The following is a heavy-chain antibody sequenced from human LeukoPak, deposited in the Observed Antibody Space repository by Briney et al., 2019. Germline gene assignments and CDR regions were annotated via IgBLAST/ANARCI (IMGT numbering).Heavy chain of an antibody. Sequence: SVKVSCKASGGTFSSYAISWVRQAPGQGLEWMGGIIPIFGTANYAQTFQGRVTITTDESTSTAYMELSSLRSEDTAVYYCARAYYDFWSGYYGTLFDYWGQGTLVTVSS. J-gene: IGHJ4*02. D-gene: IGHD3-3*01. CDR1: GGTFSSYA. CDR3: ARAYYDFWSGYYGTLFDY. V-gene: IGHV1-69*05. CDR2: IIPIFGTA.